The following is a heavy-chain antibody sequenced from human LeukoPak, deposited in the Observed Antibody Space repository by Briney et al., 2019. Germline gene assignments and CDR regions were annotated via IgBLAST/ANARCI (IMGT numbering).Heavy chain of an antibody. Sequence: GGSLRLSCAAPGFTFSSYAMHWVRQAPGKGLEWVAVISYDGSNKYYADSVKGRFTISRDNSKNTLYLQMNSLRAEDTAVYYCARGIVVVPAALFDYWGQGTLVTVSS. V-gene: IGHV3-30-3*01. D-gene: IGHD2-2*01. CDR1: GFTFSSYA. CDR2: ISYDGSNK. CDR3: ARGIVVVPAALFDY. J-gene: IGHJ4*02.